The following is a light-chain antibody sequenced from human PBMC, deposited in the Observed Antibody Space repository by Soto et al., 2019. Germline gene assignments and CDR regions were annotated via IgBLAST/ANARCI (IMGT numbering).Light chain of an antibody. CDR2: DVN. V-gene: IGLV2-14*03. Sequence: QSVLTQPASVSGSPGQSVTISCTGTIDDIGAYDYVSWYQQRPGSAPQLIIYDVNNRPSGTSHRFSGSESVHTAYLTISGLQSDDEATYHCSSYTSTYSLVFGTGTKVTV. CDR3: SSYTSTYSLV. J-gene: IGLJ1*01. CDR1: IDDIGAYDY.